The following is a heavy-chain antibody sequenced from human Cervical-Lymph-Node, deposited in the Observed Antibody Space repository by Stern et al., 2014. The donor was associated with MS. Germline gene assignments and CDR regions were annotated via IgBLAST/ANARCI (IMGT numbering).Heavy chain of an antibody. CDR3: AKDEPSHDTSGHPHFDV. Sequence: QVQLVQSGAEVKKPGSSVKVTCKTSGGNFSDFAITWVRQAPGQGLEWMGGILPFFDTAHYAQHFRGRVTFTADKSTNTAYMELTSLTSDDTAVYYCAKDEPSHDTSGHPHFDVWGQGTMLTVSS. CDR2: ILPFFDTA. D-gene: IGHD3-22*01. CDR1: GGNFSDFA. J-gene: IGHJ3*01. V-gene: IGHV1-69*06.